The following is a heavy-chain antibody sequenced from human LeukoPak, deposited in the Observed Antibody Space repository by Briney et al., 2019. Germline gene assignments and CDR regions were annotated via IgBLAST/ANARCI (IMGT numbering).Heavy chain of an antibody. V-gene: IGHV4-34*01. CDR1: GGSFSGYY. CDR2: INHSGST. CDR3: ARSDWYAFDI. Sequence: SETLSLTCAVYGGSFSGYYWSWIRQPPGKGLEWIGEINHSGSTNYNPSLKSRVTISVDASKNQFSLKLSSVTAADTAVYYCARSDWYAFDIWGQGTMVTVSS. J-gene: IGHJ3*02. D-gene: IGHD3-9*01.